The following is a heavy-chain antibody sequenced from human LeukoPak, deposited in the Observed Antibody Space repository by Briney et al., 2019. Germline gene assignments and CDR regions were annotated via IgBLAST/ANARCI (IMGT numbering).Heavy chain of an antibody. CDR1: GFTFSDYY. CDR2: ISSSSSYT. Sequence: GGSLRLSCAASGFTFSDYYMSWIRQAPGKGLEWVSYISSSSSYTNYADSVKGRFTISRDNAKNSLYLQMNSLRAEDTAVYHCASYDFWSGYYTGLPDYWGQGTLVTVSS. J-gene: IGHJ4*02. V-gene: IGHV3-11*06. CDR3: ASYDFWSGYYTGLPDY. D-gene: IGHD3-3*01.